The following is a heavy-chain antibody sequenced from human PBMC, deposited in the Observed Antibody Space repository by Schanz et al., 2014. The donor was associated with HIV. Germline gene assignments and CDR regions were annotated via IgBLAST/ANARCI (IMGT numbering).Heavy chain of an antibody. CDR2: ISGSGGST. CDR3: AKEGYGEGYYGMDV. J-gene: IGHJ6*02. CDR1: GFTFSTYA. Sequence: EVQLVVSGGGLVKPGGSLRLSCVASGFTFSTYAMSWVRQAPGKGLEWVSAISGSGGSTYYADSVKGRFTISRDNSKNTLYLQMNSLRAEDTAVYYCAKEGYGEGYYGMDVWGQGTTVTVSS. V-gene: IGHV3-23*04. D-gene: IGHD4-17*01.